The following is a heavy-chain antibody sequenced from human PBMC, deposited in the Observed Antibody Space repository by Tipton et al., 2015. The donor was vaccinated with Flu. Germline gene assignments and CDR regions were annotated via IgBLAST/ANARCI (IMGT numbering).Heavy chain of an antibody. V-gene: IGHV4-59*12. Sequence: TLSLTCTVSGGSIRGYYWNWIRQFPGKGLEWIGFVYYTGSTNYHPSLKSRVTISLETSKNQLSLSLRSVTAEDTAVYYCARFKFFAIVNHYYYHGMDVWGQGTTVTVSS. D-gene: IGHD2/OR15-2a*01. CDR3: ARFKFFAIVNHYYYHGMDV. J-gene: IGHJ6*02. CDR2: VYYTGST. CDR1: GGSIRGYY.